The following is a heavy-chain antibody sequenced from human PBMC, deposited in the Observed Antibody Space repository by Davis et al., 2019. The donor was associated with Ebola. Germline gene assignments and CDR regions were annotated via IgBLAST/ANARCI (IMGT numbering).Heavy chain of an antibody. Sequence: GESLKISCKGSGYSFTSYWIGWVRQMPGKGLEWRGVIYPGDSDTRYSPSFQGQVTISADKSISTAYLQWSSLKASDTAMYYCARGSGIQLWYPSLDVWGQGTTVTVSS. CDR3: ARGSGIQLWYPSLDV. CDR1: GYSFTSYW. CDR2: IYPGDSDT. J-gene: IGHJ6*02. D-gene: IGHD5-18*01. V-gene: IGHV5-51*01.